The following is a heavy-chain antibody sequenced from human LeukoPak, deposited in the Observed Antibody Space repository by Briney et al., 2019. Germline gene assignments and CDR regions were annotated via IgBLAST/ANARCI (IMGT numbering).Heavy chain of an antibody. CDR1: GGSISSYY. D-gene: IGHD2-21*02. CDR3: ASEDAYCGGDCYPY. V-gene: IGHV4-59*12. J-gene: IGHJ4*02. Sequence: SETLSLTCTVSGGSISSYYWNWIRQPPGKGLEWIGYIYYSGSTNYNPSLKSRVTISVDTSKNQFSLKLSSVTAADTAVYYCASEDAYCGGDCYPYWGQGTLVTVSS. CDR2: IYYSGST.